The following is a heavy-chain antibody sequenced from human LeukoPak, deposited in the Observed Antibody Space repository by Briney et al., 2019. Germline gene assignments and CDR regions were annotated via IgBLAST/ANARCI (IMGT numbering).Heavy chain of an antibody. D-gene: IGHD3-10*01. J-gene: IGHJ4*02. CDR2: ISGSGGST. V-gene: IGHV3-23*01. CDR3: ARDFGRYYFDY. Sequence: GGSLRLSCAASGFTFSSYAMSWVRQAPGKGLEWVSAISGSGGSTYYADSVKGRFTISRDNAKNSLYLQMNSLRAEDTAVYYCARDFGRYYFDYWGQGTLVTVSS. CDR1: GFTFSSYA.